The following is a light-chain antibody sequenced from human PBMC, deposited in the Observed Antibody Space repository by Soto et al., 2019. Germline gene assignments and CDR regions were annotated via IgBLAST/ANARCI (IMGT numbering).Light chain of an antibody. J-gene: IGKJ5*01. Sequence: EIVMTQSPATVPVSRGERATLSYRARQSVRSNLAWYQQKPGQATRLIIYDASTRANGIPARFSGSGSGTEFILTISSLQSEDFGLYYCQQYNNWHPITFGQGTRLEIK. CDR2: DAS. CDR1: QSVRSN. V-gene: IGKV3D-15*01. CDR3: QQYNNWHPIT.